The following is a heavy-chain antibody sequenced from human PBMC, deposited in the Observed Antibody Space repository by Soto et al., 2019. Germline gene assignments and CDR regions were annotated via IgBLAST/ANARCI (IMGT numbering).Heavy chain of an antibody. CDR2: IIPILGTT. Sequence: QVRLVQSGAEVRKPGSSVKVSCKAYRDTFNSYAITWVRQAPGQGLEWMGGIIPILGTTKYAQKFQGRVTMTADESTSTAYMELSSLRSEERAVYYCAAGGKNGYNKWGPGTQITVSS. CDR3: AAGGKNGYNK. D-gene: IGHD5-12*01. J-gene: IGHJ4*02. V-gene: IGHV1-69*01. CDR1: RDTFNSYA.